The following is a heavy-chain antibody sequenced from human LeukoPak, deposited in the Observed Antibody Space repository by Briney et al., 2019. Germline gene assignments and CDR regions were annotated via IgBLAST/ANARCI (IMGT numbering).Heavy chain of an antibody. CDR3: AKSYCSSTSCYPDWFDP. Sequence: PGASLRLSCAASGFTFSSYAMSWVRQAPGKGLEWVSAISGSGGSTYYADSVKGRFTISRDNSKNTLYLQMNSLRAEDTAVYYCAKSYCSSTSCYPDWFDPWGQGTLVTVSS. J-gene: IGHJ5*02. CDR2: ISGSGGST. V-gene: IGHV3-23*01. CDR1: GFTFSSYA. D-gene: IGHD2-2*01.